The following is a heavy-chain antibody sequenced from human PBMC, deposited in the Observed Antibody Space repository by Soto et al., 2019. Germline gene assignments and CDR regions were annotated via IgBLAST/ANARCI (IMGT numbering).Heavy chain of an antibody. CDR3: ARSPPSIAARDDPFYYYYMDV. V-gene: IGHV3-33*01. J-gene: IGHJ6*03. CDR1: GFTFSSYG. CDR2: IWYDGSNK. D-gene: IGHD6-6*01. Sequence: GGSLRLSCAASGFTFSSYGMHWVRQAPGKGLEWVAVIWYDGSNKYYADSVKGRFTISRDNSKNTLYLQMNSLRAEDTAVYYCARSPPSIAARDDPFYYYYMDVWGKGTTVTVSS.